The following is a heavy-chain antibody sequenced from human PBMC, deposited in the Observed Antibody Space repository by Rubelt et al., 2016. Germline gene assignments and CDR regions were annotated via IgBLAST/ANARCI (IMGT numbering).Heavy chain of an antibody. CDR3: ARESAGLDD. D-gene: IGHD6-13*01. CDR1: GGSITTYY. Sequence: QLQLQESGSGLVKPSQTLSLTCTVSGGSITTYYWSWIRQPPGKGLEWIGYISYTGSTKYSPSLKSRVAISVDTSKNQFARRLSYVAAADTAVYFCARESAGLDDWGQGTLVTVSS. CDR2: ISYTGST. V-gene: IGHV4-59*01. J-gene: IGHJ4*02.